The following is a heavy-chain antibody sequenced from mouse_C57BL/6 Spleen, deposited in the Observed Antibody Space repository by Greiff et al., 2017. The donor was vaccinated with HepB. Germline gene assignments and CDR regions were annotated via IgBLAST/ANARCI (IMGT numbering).Heavy chain of an antibody. CDR2: IWSGGST. CDR3: ARNWERWYFDV. D-gene: IGHD4-1*01. CDR1: GFSLTSYG. V-gene: IGHV2-2*01. J-gene: IGHJ1*03. Sequence: VKVEESGPGLVQPSQSLSITCTVSGFSLTSYGVHWVRQSPGKGLEWLGVIWSGGSTDYNAAFISRLSISKDNSKSQVFFKMNSLQADDTAIYYCARNWERWYFDVWGTGTTVTVSS.